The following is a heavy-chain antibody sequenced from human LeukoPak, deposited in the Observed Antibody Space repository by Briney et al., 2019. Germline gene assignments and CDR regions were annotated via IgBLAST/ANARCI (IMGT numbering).Heavy chain of an antibody. CDR1: GFTFSNAW. V-gene: IGHV3-15*01. J-gene: IGHJ4*02. CDR2: IKSKTDGGTT. Sequence: GGSLGLSCAASGFTFSNAWMSWVRQAPGKGLEWVGRIKSKTDGGTTDYAAPVKGRFTISRDDSKNTLYLQMNSLKTEDTAVYYCTTDSDYYDSSGYYYFDYWGQGTLVTVSS. D-gene: IGHD3-22*01. CDR3: TTDSDYYDSSGYYYFDY.